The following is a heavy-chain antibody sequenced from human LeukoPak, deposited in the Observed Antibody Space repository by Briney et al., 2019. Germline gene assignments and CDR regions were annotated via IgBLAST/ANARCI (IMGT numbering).Heavy chain of an antibody. CDR2: IYYSGST. CDR1: GGSISSSSYY. Sequence: PSETLSLTCTVSGGSISSSSYYWGWIRQPPGKGLEWIGSIYYSGSTYYNPSLKSRVTISVDTSKNQFSLKLSSVTAADTAVYYCARDGRLQGYYYYGMDVWGQGTTVTVSS. J-gene: IGHJ6*02. V-gene: IGHV4-39*07. CDR3: ARDGRLQGYYYYGMDV. D-gene: IGHD4-11*01.